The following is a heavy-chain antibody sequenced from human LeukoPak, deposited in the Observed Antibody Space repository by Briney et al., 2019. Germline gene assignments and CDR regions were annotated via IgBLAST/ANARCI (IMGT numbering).Heavy chain of an antibody. Sequence: GGSLRLSCAASGFTFSSYSMNWVRQAPGKGLQWVSYISTSGDTIYYADSVKGRFTISRDNAKRSLYLQMNSLRAEDTAVYFCARTSFFDCWGQGTLVTVSS. CDR3: ARTSFFDC. CDR2: ISTSGDTI. CDR1: GFTFSSYS. V-gene: IGHV3-48*04. J-gene: IGHJ4*02.